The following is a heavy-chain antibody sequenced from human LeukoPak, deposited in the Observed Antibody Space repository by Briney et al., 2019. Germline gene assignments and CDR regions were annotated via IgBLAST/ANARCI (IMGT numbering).Heavy chain of an antibody. J-gene: IGHJ4*02. CDR2: ISYDGSEV. Sequence: GGSLRLSCAASGFRFSEYAMHWVRQAPVRGLEWMAVISYDGSEVYYADSVKGRFTISRDNSKNTLYLQMNSLKTEDTAVYYCARDHFTMVRGTVITSYFDYWGQGTLVTVSS. CDR3: ARDHFTMVRGTVITSYFDY. V-gene: IGHV3-30*04. CDR1: GFRFSEYA. D-gene: IGHD3-10*01.